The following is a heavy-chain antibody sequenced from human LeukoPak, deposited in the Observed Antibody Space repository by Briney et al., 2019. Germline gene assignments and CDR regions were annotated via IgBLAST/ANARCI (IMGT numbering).Heavy chain of an antibody. J-gene: IGHJ4*02. CDR2: INHSGST. CDR3: ARGLWGSYYRT. Sequence: SETLSLTCTVSGGSISSSDYYWAWIRQPPGKGLEWIGEINHSGSTNYNPSLKSRVTISVDTSKNQFSLKLSSVTAADTAVYYCARGLWGSYYRTWGQGTLVTVSS. CDR1: GGSISSSDYY. D-gene: IGHD1-26*01. V-gene: IGHV4-39*07.